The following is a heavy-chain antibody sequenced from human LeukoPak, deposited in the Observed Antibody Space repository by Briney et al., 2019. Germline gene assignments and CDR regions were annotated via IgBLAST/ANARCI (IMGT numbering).Heavy chain of an antibody. J-gene: IGHJ4*02. D-gene: IGHD6-13*01. CDR1: GGSISSGGYY. CDR3: AREGYSSPDY. Sequence: PSETLSLTCTVSGGSISSGGYYWSWIRQHPGKGLEWIGYTYYSGSTYYNPSLKSRVTISVDTSKNQFSLKLSSVTAADTAVYYCAREGYSSPDYWGQGTLVTVSS. V-gene: IGHV4-31*03. CDR2: TYYSGST.